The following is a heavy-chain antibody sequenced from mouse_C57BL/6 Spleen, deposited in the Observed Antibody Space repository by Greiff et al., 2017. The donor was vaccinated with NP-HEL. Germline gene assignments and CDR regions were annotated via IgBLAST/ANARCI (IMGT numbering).Heavy chain of an antibody. Sequence: QQPGAELVMPGASVKLSCKASGYTFTSYWMHWVKQRPGQGLEWIGEIDPSDSYTNYNQKFKGKSTLTVDKSSSTAYMQLSSLTSEDSAVYYCARRIPHAMDYWGQGTSVTVSS. J-gene: IGHJ4*01. CDR2: IDPSDSYT. CDR1: GYTFTSYW. V-gene: IGHV1-69*01. CDR3: ARRIPHAMDY.